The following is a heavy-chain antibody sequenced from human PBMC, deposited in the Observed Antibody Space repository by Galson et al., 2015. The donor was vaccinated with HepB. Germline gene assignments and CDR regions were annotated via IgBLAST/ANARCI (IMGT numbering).Heavy chain of an antibody. V-gene: IGHV3-30*18. CDR1: GFTFSSYA. D-gene: IGHD6-6*01. CDR3: AKGPYSTSSLIYYFYMDV. Sequence: SLRLSCAASGFTFSSYAMHWVRQAPGKGLEWVAVISYDGSNKYYADSVKGRFTISRDTSLYLQMSSLRGEDTAVYYCAKGPYSTSSLIYYFYMDVWGKGTTVTVSS. J-gene: IGHJ6*03. CDR2: ISYDGSNK.